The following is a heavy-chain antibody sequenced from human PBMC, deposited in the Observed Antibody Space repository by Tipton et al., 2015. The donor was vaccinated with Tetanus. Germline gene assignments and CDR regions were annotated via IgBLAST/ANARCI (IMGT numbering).Heavy chain of an antibody. CDR1: GGSISTRNYF. J-gene: IGHJ4*02. Sequence: TLSLTCTVSGGSISTRNYFWGWIRQAPGKGLEWIGNIYYSGSTDYNPSLKSRVAISVDTSKNQFSLKLTSVTAADTAVYYCASDPALMGNFDYWGQGTLVTVSS. V-gene: IGHV4-39*07. D-gene: IGHD2-2*01. CDR3: ASDPALMGNFDY. CDR2: IYYSGST.